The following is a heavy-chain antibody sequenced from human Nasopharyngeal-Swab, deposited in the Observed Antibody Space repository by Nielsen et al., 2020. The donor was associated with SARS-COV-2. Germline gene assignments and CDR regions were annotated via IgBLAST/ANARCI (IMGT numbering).Heavy chain of an antibody. CDR2: IYYSGST. D-gene: IGHD4-17*01. CDR3: ARDSVYYGDYQPYYGMDV. CDR1: GGSISSYY. Sequence: SETLSLTCTVFGGSISSYYWSWIRQPPGKGLEWIGYIYYSGSTNYNPSLKSRVTISVDTSKNQFSLKLSSVTAADTAVYYCARDSVYYGDYQPYYGMDVWGQGTTVTVSS. V-gene: IGHV4-59*13. J-gene: IGHJ6*02.